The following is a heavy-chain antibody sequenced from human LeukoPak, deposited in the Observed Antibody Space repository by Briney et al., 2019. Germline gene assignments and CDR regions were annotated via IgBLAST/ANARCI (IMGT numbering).Heavy chain of an antibody. D-gene: IGHD2-2*01. CDR1: GYSISSGNY. CDR2: IYHSGST. CDR3: ARKYCSRTSCYFDY. J-gene: IGHJ4*02. Sequence: SETLSLTCAVSGYSISSGNYWDWIRQPPGKGLEWIGSIYHSGSTYYSPSLKSRVTISVDTSKNQFSLKLSSVTAADTAVYYCARKYCSRTSCYFDYWGQGTLVTVSS. V-gene: IGHV4-38-2*01.